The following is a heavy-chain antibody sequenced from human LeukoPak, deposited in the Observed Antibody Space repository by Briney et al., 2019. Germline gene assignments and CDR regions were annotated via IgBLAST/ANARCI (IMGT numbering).Heavy chain of an antibody. CDR2: IYYSGST. J-gene: IGHJ6*03. CDR3: ARLHLVKCSSTSRLVGPIGNYYMDV. Sequence: SETLSLTCTVSGGSISSSSYYWGWIRQPPGKGLEWIGSIYYSGSTYYNPSLKSRVTISVDTSKNQFSLKLSSVTAADTAVYYCARLHLVKCSSTSRLVGPIGNYYMDVWGKGTTVTVSS. V-gene: IGHV4-39*01. D-gene: IGHD2-2*01. CDR1: GGSISSSSYY.